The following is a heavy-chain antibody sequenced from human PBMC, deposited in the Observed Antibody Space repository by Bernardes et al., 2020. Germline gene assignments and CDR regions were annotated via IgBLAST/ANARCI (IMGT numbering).Heavy chain of an antibody. Sequence: ASVKVSCKASGYTFTSYGISWLRQAPGQGLEWMGWISAYNGNTNYAQKLQGRVTMTTDTSTSTAYMELRSLRSDDTAVYYCARESHCTGGVCYLNYYYYGMDVWGQGTTVTVSS. CDR2: ISAYNGNT. CDR3: ARESHCTGGVCYLNYYYYGMDV. D-gene: IGHD2-8*02. J-gene: IGHJ6*02. CDR1: GYTFTSYG. V-gene: IGHV1-18*01.